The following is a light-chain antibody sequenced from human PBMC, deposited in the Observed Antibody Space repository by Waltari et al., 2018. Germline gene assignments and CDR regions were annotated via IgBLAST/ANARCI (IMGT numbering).Light chain of an antibody. V-gene: IGLV1-47*01. J-gene: IGLJ2*01. CDR1: SSHIGNNN. CDR3: AAWDDSLSGVV. CDR2: RNN. Sequence: SILTLPPSAARPPGQRGTISCSASSSHIGNNNVTRYHKVPGTAPKLLIYRNNQRPSGVPDRVSGSKSGTSASLAISVLRSEDEGDYYCAAWDDSLSGVVFGGGTKLTVL.